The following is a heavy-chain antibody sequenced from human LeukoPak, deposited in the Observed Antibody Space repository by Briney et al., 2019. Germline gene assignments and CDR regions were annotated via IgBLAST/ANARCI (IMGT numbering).Heavy chain of an antibody. CDR2: ISSSGSTI. V-gene: IGHV3-48*03. CDR1: GFTFSSYE. J-gene: IGHJ4*02. D-gene: IGHD2-15*01. CDR3: ARVSGYCSGGSCNGIDY. Sequence: GGSLRLSCAASGFTFSSYEMNWVRQAPGKGLEWVSYISSSGSTIYYADSVKGRFTISRDNAKNSLYLQMNSLRAEDTAVYYCARVSGYCSGGSCNGIDYWGQGTLVTVSS.